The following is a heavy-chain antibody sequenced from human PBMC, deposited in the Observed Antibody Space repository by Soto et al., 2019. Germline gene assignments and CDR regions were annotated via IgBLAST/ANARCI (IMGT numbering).Heavy chain of an antibody. CDR2: IYYSGST. CDR3: ARTGLWFGELLSNWFDP. D-gene: IGHD3-10*01. Sequence: SETLSLTCTVSGGSISSYYWSWIRQPPGKGLECIGYIYYSGSTNYNPSLKSRVTISVDTSKNQFSLKLSSVTAADTAVYYCARTGLWFGELLSNWFDPWGQGTLVTVSS. CDR1: GGSISSYY. J-gene: IGHJ5*02. V-gene: IGHV4-59*01.